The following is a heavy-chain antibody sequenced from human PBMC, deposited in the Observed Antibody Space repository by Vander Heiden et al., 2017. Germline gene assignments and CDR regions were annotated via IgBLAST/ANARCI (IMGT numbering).Heavy chain of an antibody. CDR1: GYTFTRYG. D-gene: IGHD4-17*01. CDR3: ARHPTNAFDI. V-gene: IGHV5-51*01. J-gene: IGHJ3*02. Sequence: EVQLVQSGAEVKKPGESLKISCKGSGYTFTRYGIGWVRQVPGKGLEWMGIIHPGNSNTRYSPSFQGQVTISADNSISTAYLQWGSLKASDTAMYYCARHPTNAFDIWGQGTMVTVSS. CDR2: IHPGNSNT.